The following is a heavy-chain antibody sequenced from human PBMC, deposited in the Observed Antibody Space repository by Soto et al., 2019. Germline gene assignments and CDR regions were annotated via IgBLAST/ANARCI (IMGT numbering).Heavy chain of an antibody. CDR3: TRGGTFAYDTSGYSVY. V-gene: IGHV1-2*02. CDR1: GYTFSAYY. J-gene: IGHJ4*02. D-gene: IGHD3-22*01. Sequence: ASVKVSCKTSGYTFSAYYMHWVRQAPGQGLEWMGWINPKSGGTLYAQKFQGRVTMTRDTSISTAYMELSRLRSDDTAVYYCTRGGTFAYDTSGYSVYWGQGTLVTVSS. CDR2: INPKSGGT.